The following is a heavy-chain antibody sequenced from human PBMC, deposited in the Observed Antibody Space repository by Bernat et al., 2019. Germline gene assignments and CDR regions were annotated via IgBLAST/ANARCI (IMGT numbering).Heavy chain of an antibody. V-gene: IGHV1-46*01. J-gene: IGHJ6*02. CDR1: GYTFTSYY. CDR2: INPSGGST. D-gene: IGHD2-15*01. CDR3: ARVLAATGYYYYGMDV. Sequence: QVQLVQSGAEVKKPGASVKVSCKASGYTFTSYYMHWVRQAPGQGLEWMGIINPSGGSTSYAQKFQGRVTMTRDTSTSTVYMELSSLRSEDTAVYYCARVLAATGYYYYGMDVWGQGTTVTVSS.